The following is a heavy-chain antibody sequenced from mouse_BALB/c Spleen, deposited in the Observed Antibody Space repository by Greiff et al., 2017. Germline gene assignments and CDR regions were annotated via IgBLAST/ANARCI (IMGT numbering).Heavy chain of an antibody. V-gene: IGHV5-6-5*01. D-gene: IGHD1-2*01. CDR2: ISSGGST. Sequence: EVMLVESGGGLVKPARSLTLSCAVSGFTFSSYAMSWVRQTPEKRLEWVASISSGGSTYYPDSVKGRFTISRDNARNNLYLQMSSLRSEDTAMYYCARGHCYGWYFDVWGAGTTVTVSS. J-gene: IGHJ1*01. CDR3: ARGHCYGWYFDV. CDR1: GFTFSSYA.